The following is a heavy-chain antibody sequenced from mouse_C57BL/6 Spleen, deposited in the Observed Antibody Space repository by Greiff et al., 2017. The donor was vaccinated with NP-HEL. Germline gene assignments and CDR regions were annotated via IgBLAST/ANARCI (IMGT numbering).Heavy chain of an antibody. J-gene: IGHJ4*01. CDR1: GYSITSGYY. V-gene: IGHV3-6*01. Sequence: EVKLMESGPGLVKPSQSLSLTCSVTGYSITSGYYWNWIRQFPGNKLEWMGYISYDGSNNYNPSLKNRISITRDTSKNQFFLKLNSVTTEDTATYYGARDYSYYAMDYWGQGTSVTVSS. CDR3: ARDYSYYAMDY. D-gene: IGHD1-1*01. CDR2: ISYDGSN.